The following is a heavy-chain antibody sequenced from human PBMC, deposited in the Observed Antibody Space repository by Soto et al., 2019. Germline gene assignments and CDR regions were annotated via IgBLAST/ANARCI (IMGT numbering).Heavy chain of an antibody. CDR3: AGVIAAAGRANSFDP. V-gene: IGHV1-18*01. CDR1: GYTFTSYG. J-gene: IGHJ5*02. CDR2: VSAYNGNT. Sequence: ASVKVSCKASGYTFTSYGISWVRQAPGQGLEWMGWVSAYNGNTNYAQKLQGRVTMTTDTSTSTAYMELRSLRSDDTAVYYCAGVIAAAGRANSFDPWCQGTLVTVSS. D-gene: IGHD6-13*01.